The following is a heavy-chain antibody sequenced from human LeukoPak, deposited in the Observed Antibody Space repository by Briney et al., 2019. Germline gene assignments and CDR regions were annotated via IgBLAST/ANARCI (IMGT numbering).Heavy chain of an antibody. CDR2: IWYDGSNK. CDR3: ARDQAGTTNAIDY. CDR1: GFTFSVYG. Sequence: GGSLRLSCAASGFTFSVYGMYWVRQAPGKGLEWVAVIWYDGSNKYYADSVKGRFTISRDNAKNTLYLQMNSLRAEDTAVYYCARDQAGTTNAIDYWGQGTLVTVSS. J-gene: IGHJ4*02. V-gene: IGHV3-33*01. D-gene: IGHD1/OR15-1a*01.